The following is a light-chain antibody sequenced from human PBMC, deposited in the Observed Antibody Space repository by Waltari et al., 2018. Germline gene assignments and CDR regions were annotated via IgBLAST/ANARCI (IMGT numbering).Light chain of an antibody. Sequence: GDKVTITCRASQSISKYLNWYQQRPGKAPKLLIYTASTLKSGVPSRFSGSGSGTDFTLTISSLQPEDFGTYYCQQSYSIPFTFGPGTKLDI. CDR2: TAS. V-gene: IGKV1-39*01. CDR3: QQSYSIPFT. J-gene: IGKJ3*01. CDR1: QSISKY.